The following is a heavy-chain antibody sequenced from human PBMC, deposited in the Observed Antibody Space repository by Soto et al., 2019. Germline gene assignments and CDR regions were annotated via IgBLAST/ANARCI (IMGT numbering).Heavy chain of an antibody. CDR1: GGFISTYY. CDR3: ARDSIVGATLGAFDI. D-gene: IGHD1-26*01. Sequence: SETLSLTCTVSGGFISTYYWSWIRQPPGKGLEWIGNIYYSGSTNYNPSLKSRVTISVDTSKNQFSLKLISVTAADTAVYYCARDSIVGATLGAFDIWGQGTVVTVSS. CDR2: IYYSGST. V-gene: IGHV4-59*01. J-gene: IGHJ3*02.